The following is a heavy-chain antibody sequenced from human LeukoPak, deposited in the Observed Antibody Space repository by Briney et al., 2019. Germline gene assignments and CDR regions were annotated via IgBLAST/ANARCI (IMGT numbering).Heavy chain of an antibody. V-gene: IGHV1-69*06. D-gene: IGHD1-26*01. CDR3: AGSGSYSHDAFDI. J-gene: IGHJ3*02. CDR1: GGTFSSYA. Sequence: ASVKVSCKASGGTFSSYAISWVRQAPGQGLEWMGGIIPIFGTANYAQKFQGRVTITADKSTSTAYMELSSLRSEDTAVYYCAGSGSYSHDAFDIWGQGTMVTVSS. CDR2: IIPIFGTA.